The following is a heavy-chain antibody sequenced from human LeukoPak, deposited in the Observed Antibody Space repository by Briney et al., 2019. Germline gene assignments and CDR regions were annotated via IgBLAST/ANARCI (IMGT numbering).Heavy chain of an antibody. J-gene: IGHJ4*02. CDR3: AREGYVDTTMVRVSGFDY. CDR2: IYHSGNT. V-gene: IGHV4-38-2*02. Sequence: SETLSLTCTVSGYSISSDYYWGWIRQPPGKGLEWIGSIYHSGNTYYNPSLKSRVTISVDTSKNQFSLKLSSVTAADTAVYYCAREGYVDTTMVRVSGFDYWGQGTLVTVSS. CDR1: GYSISSDYY. D-gene: IGHD5-18*01.